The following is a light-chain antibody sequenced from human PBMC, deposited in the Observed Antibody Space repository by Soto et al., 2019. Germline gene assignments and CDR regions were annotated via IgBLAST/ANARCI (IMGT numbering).Light chain of an antibody. CDR3: CSYSGSYTFGV. CDR2: DVS. J-gene: IGLJ1*01. Sequence: QSALTQPRSVSGSPGQSVTISCTGTSSDVGGYNYVSWYQQHPGKAPKLMSYDVSKRPSGVPDRFSGSKSGNTASLTIPGLQAEDEADYYCCSYSGSYTFGVFGTGTKLTVL. V-gene: IGLV2-11*01. CDR1: SSDVGGYNY.